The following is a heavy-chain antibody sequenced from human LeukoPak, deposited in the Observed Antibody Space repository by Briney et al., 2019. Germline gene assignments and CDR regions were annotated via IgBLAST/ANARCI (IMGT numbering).Heavy chain of an antibody. CDR3: ARVYWYSGIYYYYGMDV. V-gene: IGHV1-18*01. Sequence: ASVKVSCKASGYTFTSYGISWVRQAPGQGLEWMGWISAYNGNTNYAKKLQGRVTMTTDTSTSTAYMELRSLRSDDTAVYYCARVYWYSGIYYYYGMDVWGQGTTVTVSS. CDR2: ISAYNGNT. D-gene: IGHD1-26*01. CDR1: GYTFTSYG. J-gene: IGHJ6*02.